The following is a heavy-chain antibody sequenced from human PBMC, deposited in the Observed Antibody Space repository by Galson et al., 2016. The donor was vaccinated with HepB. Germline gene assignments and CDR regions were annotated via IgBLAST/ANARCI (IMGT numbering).Heavy chain of an antibody. V-gene: IGHV3-48*02. D-gene: IGHD6-19*01. J-gene: IGHJ4*02. CDR2: ISSSRSPI. CDR3: AREGSSGWFRNYYSDY. Sequence: SLRLSCAVSGFPLSSYNMNWVRQAPGKGLEWVSYISSSRSPIYYADSVKGRFIISRDDVKNSVYLQMNSLRDEDTAVYYCAREGSSGWFRNYYSDYWGQGTLVTVSS. CDR1: GFPLSSYN.